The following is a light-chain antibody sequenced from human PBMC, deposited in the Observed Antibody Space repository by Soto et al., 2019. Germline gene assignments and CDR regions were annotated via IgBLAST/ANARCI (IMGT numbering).Light chain of an antibody. CDR2: DAS. V-gene: IGKV3-11*01. CDR1: QSVSTY. J-gene: IGKJ5*01. Sequence: ETVLTHTAATLSASPGERATLSCRASQSVSTYLAWYQQKPGQAPRLLIYDASNRVTGIPARFRGSGSGTDFTLTISSLEPDDFAVYYCQQRSNWQITFAQGTRLEIK. CDR3: QQRSNWQIT.